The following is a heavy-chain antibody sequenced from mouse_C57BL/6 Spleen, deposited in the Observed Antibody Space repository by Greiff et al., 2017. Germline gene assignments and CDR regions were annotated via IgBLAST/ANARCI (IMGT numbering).Heavy chain of an antibody. CDR1: GYTFTEYT. D-gene: IGHD1-1*01. V-gene: IGHV1-62-2*01. CDR2: FYPGSGSI. Sequence: VQLQQSGAELVKPGASVKLSCKASGYTFTEYTIHWVKQRSGQGLEWIGWFYPGSGSIKYNEKFKDKATLTADKSSSTGYMELSRLTSEDSAVYFCARHEDPGHYYGSSYNCWGQGTTLTVSS. J-gene: IGHJ2*01. CDR3: ARHEDPGHYYGSSYNC.